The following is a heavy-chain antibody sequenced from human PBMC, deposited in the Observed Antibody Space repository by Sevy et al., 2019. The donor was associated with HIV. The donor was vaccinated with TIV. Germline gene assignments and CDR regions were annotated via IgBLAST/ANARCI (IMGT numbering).Heavy chain of an antibody. Sequence: GGSLRLSCAASGFTFSSYGMHWVRQAPGKGLEWVAVISYDGSNKYYADSVKGRFTISRDNSKNTLYLQMNSLRAEDTAVYYCAKGESVVVVPAAMNRYGMDVWGQGTTVTVSS. V-gene: IGHV3-30*18. CDR2: ISYDGSNK. CDR1: GFTFSSYG. J-gene: IGHJ6*02. D-gene: IGHD2-2*01. CDR3: AKGESVVVVPAAMNRYGMDV.